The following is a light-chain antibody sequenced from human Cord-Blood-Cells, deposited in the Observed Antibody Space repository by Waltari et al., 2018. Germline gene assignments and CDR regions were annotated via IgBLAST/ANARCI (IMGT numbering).Light chain of an antibody. CDR3: MQALQTPYT. CDR1: QSLLHSNGYNY. CDR2: LGS. Sequence: DIVMTQSPLSLPVTPGEPASITCRSSQSLLHSNGYNYLDWYLQKPGQSPQLLIYLGSTRESGVPDRFSGSGSGTDFTLKISSVEAEDVGVYYCMQALQTPYTFGQGTKLEIK. V-gene: IGKV2-28*01. J-gene: IGKJ2*01.